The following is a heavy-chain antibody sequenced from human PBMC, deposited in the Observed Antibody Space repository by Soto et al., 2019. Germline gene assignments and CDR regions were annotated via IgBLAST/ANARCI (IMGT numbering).Heavy chain of an antibody. CDR3: VRAVVIIVGYMDV. J-gene: IGHJ6*03. D-gene: IGHD3-3*01. Sequence: GGSLRLSCAASGFTFSSYGMHWVRQAPGKGLEWVAVISYDGSNKYYADSVKGRFTISRDNSKNTLYLQMNSLRAEDTAVYYCVRAVVIIVGYMDVWGKGTTVTVSS. CDR2: ISYDGSNK. V-gene: IGHV3-30*03. CDR1: GFTFSSYG.